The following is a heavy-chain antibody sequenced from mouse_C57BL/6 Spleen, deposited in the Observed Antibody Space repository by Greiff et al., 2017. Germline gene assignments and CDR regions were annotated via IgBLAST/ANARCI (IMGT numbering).Heavy chain of an antibody. J-gene: IGHJ3*01. D-gene: IGHD1-1*02. V-gene: IGHV5-17*01. CDR3: ARTWSGAWFAY. CDR1: GFTFSDYG. CDR2: ISSGSSTI. Sequence: EVMLVESGGGLVKPGGSLKLSCAASGFTFSDYGMHWVRQAPEKGLEWVAYISSGSSTIYYADTVKGRFTISRDNAKNTLFLQMTSLRSEDTAMYYCARTWSGAWFAYWGQGTLVTVSA.